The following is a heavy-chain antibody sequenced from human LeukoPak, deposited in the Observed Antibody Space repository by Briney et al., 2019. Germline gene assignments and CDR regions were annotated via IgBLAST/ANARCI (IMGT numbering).Heavy chain of an antibody. CDR2: ISGSRNIM. J-gene: IGHJ4*02. CDR3: ARDRGGPIDY. D-gene: IGHD2-15*01. V-gene: IGHV3-11*04. CDR1: GFTFSDYY. Sequence: PGGSLRLSCAASGFTFSDYYMSWIRQAPGKGLEWVSYISGSRNIMYYADSVKGRFTISRDNAKNSVYLQMNSLRAEDTAVYYCARDRGGPIDYWGQGTLVTVSS.